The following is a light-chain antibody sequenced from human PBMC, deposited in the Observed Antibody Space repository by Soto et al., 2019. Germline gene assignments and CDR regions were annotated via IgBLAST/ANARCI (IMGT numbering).Light chain of an antibody. CDR2: EDT. Sequence: SYELTQPPSVSVSPGQTASITCSGDKLGDKYVSWYQQKPGQSPVLVIYEDTKRPSGIPERFSGSKSGNTATLTISGTPAMDEADYYCQAWDSGIVIFGGGTKLTVL. CDR3: QAWDSGIVI. J-gene: IGLJ2*01. V-gene: IGLV3-1*01. CDR1: KLGDKY.